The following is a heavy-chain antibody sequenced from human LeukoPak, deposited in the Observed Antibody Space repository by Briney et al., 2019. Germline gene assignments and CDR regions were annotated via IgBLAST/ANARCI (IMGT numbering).Heavy chain of an antibody. CDR3: ARGITIFGVVINYYYMDV. CDR2: IYYSGST. Sequence: PSETLSLTCTVSGGSISSYCWSWIRQPPGKGLEWIGYIYYSGSTNYNPSLKSRVTISVDTSKNQSSLKLSSVTAADTAVYYCARGITIFGVVINYYYMDVWGKGTTVTVSS. CDR1: GGSISSYC. J-gene: IGHJ6*03. V-gene: IGHV4-59*01. D-gene: IGHD3-3*01.